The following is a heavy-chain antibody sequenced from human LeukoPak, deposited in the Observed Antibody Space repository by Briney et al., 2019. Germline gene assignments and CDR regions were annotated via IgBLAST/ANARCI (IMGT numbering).Heavy chain of an antibody. CDR2: IYYSGST. Sequence: PSETLSLTCTVSGGSISSSSYYWGWIRQPPGKGLEWIGSIYYSGSTYYNPSLKSRVTISVDTSKNQFSLKLSSVTAADTAVYYCARCPLWFGAQRSNWFDPWGQGTLVTVSS. D-gene: IGHD3-10*01. V-gene: IGHV4-39*07. CDR1: GGSISSSSYY. CDR3: ARCPLWFGAQRSNWFDP. J-gene: IGHJ5*02.